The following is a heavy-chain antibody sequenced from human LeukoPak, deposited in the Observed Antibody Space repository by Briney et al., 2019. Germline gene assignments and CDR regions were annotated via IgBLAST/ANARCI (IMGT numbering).Heavy chain of an antibody. V-gene: IGHV1-18*01. CDR2: ISAYNGNT. J-gene: IGHJ6*03. CDR1: GYTFTSYG. CDR3: ARRIAVAGMRDYYYMDV. Sequence: ASVKVSCKASGYTFTSYGISWVRQAPGQGLEWMGWISAYNGNTNYAQKLQGRVTMTTDTSTSTAYMELRSLRSDDTAVYYCARRIAVAGMRDYYYMDVWGKGTTVTVSS. D-gene: IGHD6-19*01.